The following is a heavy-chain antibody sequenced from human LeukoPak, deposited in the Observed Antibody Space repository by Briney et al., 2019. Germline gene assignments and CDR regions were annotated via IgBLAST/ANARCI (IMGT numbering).Heavy chain of an antibody. V-gene: IGHV1-18*01. D-gene: IGHD3-10*01. CDR1: GYTFNKYG. CDR2: SSTYNGDR. Sequence: ASVRVSCKASGYTFNKYGISWLRQAPGQGLEWMGWSSTYNGDRKSAQKLQGRVTMTTDTPTSTAYMELGSLRSDDTAMYYCARDRSGSLVAFDIWGQGTMATVSP. CDR3: ARDRSGSLVAFDI. J-gene: IGHJ3*02.